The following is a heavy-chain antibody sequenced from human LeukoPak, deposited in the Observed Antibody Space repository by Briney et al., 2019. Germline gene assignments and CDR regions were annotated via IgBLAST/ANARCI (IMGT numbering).Heavy chain of an antibody. J-gene: IGHJ4*02. CDR1: GFTFSSYA. CDR3: AYDYVWGSYPEYYFDY. Sequence: GGSLRLSCAASGFTFSSYAMSWVPQAPGKGLEWVSAISGSGGSTYYADSVKGRFTISRDNSNNTLYLQMNSLRAEDTAVYYCAYDYVWGSYPEYYFDYWGQGTLVTVSS. CDR2: ISGSGGST. V-gene: IGHV3-23*01. D-gene: IGHD3-16*02.